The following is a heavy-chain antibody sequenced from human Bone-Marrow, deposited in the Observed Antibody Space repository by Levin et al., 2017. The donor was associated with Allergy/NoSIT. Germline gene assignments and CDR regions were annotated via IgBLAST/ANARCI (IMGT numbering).Heavy chain of an antibody. CDR2: ISGSGGST. CDR1: GFTFSSYA. V-gene: IGHV3-23*01. Sequence: GESLKISCAASGFTFSSYAMSWVRQAPGKGLEWVSAISGSGGSTYYADSVKGRFTISRDNSKNTLYLQMNSLRAEDTAVYYCAKVSGFLYYYYYYMDVWGKGTTVTVSS. J-gene: IGHJ6*03. CDR3: AKVSGFLYYYYYYMDV. D-gene: IGHD1-26*01.